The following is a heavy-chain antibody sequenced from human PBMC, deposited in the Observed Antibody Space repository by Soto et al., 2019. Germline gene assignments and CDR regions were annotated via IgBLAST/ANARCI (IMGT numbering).Heavy chain of an antibody. CDR1: GFTFDDYA. Sequence: EVQLVESGGGFVQPGRSLRLSCAASGFTFDDYAMHWVRQAPGKGLEWVSGISWNSGSIGHADSVKGRITISRDNAKNSLYLQMSSLRVEDTALYYCAKYLSSGYYGPGSYIDYWGQGTLVTVSS. CDR3: AKYLSSGYYGPGSYIDY. CDR2: ISWNSGSI. D-gene: IGHD3-10*01. J-gene: IGHJ4*02. V-gene: IGHV3-9*01.